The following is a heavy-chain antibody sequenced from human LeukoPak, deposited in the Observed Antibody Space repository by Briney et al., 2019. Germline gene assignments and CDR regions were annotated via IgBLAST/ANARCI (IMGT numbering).Heavy chain of an antibody. CDR1: GGSISSGGYY. Sequence: PSETLSLTCTVSGGSISSGGYYWGWIRQPPGKGLEWIGSIYYSGSTYYNPSLKSRVTISVDTSKNQFSLKLSSVTAADTAVYYCARVAPYGSGSYRKYFQHWGQGTLVTVSS. CDR2: IYYSGST. V-gene: IGHV4-39*07. CDR3: ARVAPYGSGSYRKYFQH. D-gene: IGHD3-10*01. J-gene: IGHJ1*01.